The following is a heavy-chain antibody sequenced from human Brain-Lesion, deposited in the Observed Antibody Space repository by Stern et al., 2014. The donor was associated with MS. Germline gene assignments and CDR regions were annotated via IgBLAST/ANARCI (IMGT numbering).Heavy chain of an antibody. Sequence: QLVESGPGLVKPSETLSLTCTVSGGSISSSTYYWAWIRQPPGKGLEWIGNIYYSGFTYYNPPLKSRVTLSVGLSKNQFSLKLSSVTAADTAIYYCARHDSVPRPSQLYSARDRGPGYFDYWGQGTLVTVSS. CDR1: GGSISSSTYY. J-gene: IGHJ4*02. D-gene: IGHD1-26*01. CDR3: ARHDSVPRPSQLYSARDRGPGYFDY. CDR2: IYYSGFT. V-gene: IGHV4-39*01.